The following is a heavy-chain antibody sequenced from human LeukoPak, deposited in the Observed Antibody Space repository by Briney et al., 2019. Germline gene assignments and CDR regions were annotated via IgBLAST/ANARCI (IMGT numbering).Heavy chain of an antibody. CDR1: GYTFTSYY. CDR3: ARDQLIRAVAAPRGLD. CDR2: INPSGGST. V-gene: IGHV1-46*01. D-gene: IGHD6-19*01. J-gene: IGHJ4*02. Sequence: GASVKVSCKASGYTFTSYYMHWVRQAPGQGLEWMGIINPSGGSTSYAQKFQGRVTMTRDTSTSTVYMELSSLRSEDTAVYYCARDQLIRAVAAPRGLDWGPGTLVTVSS.